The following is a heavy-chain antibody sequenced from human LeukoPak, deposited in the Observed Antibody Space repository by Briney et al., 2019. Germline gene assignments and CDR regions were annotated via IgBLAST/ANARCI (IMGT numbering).Heavy chain of an antibody. CDR1: GGSVSSGSYY. J-gene: IGHJ3*02. CDR3: ARSGRYAFDI. CDR2: IYYSGST. V-gene: IGHV4-61*01. Sequence: SETLSLTCTVSGGSVSSGSYYWSWIRQPPGKGLEWIGYIYYSGSTNYNPSLKSRVTISVDTSKNQFSLKLSSLTAADTAVYYCARSGRYAFDIWGQGTMVTVSS. D-gene: IGHD2-15*01.